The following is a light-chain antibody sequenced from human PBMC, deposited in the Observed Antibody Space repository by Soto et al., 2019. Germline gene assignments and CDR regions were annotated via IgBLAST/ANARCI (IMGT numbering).Light chain of an antibody. J-gene: IGKJ4*01. CDR2: GAS. CDR1: QSISN. V-gene: IGKV3-15*01. Sequence: DIVMTQSPSALSVSPGERVTFSCRASQSISNLAWYQHKPCQTPRLLIYGASTGATCIPARFSGGGSGTEFTLTINGLQSEDFAIYYCQQYDNWPVTFGGGTKV. CDR3: QQYDNWPVT.